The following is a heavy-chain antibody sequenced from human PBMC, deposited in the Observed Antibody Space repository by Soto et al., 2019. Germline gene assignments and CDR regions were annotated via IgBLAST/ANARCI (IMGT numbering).Heavy chain of an antibody. CDR3: VTTRYYYDSSGYYSFDI. D-gene: IGHD3-22*01. CDR2: IIPIFGTA. V-gene: IGHV1-69*01. CDR1: GGTFSSYA. Sequence: QVQLVQSGAEVKKPGSSVKVSCKASGGTFSSYAISWVRQAPGQGLEWMGGIIPIFGTANYAQKFQGRVTITADESTSTAYMELSSLRSEDTAVYYCVTTRYYYDSSGYYSFDIWGQGTMVTVSS. J-gene: IGHJ3*02.